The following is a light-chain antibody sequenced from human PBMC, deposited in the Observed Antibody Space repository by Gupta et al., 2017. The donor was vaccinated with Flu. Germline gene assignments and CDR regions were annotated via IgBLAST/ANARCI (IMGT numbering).Light chain of an antibody. V-gene: IGLV1-44*01. CDR3: ATWDDSLNGLWV. Sequence: SSNIGSNVVSWYQQLPGTATKILIYGNNQRPSGVPDRVSGSKSGTSAYLAISGLQSEDEAHYYCATWDDSLNGLWVFGGGTKLIVL. J-gene: IGLJ3*02. CDR2: GNN. CDR1: SSNIGSNV.